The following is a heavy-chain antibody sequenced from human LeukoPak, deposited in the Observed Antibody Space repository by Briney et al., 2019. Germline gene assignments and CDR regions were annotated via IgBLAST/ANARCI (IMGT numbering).Heavy chain of an antibody. Sequence: SQTLSLTCAISGDSVSSNSAAWNWIRQSPSRGLEWLGRTYYRSKWYNDYAVSVKSRITINPDTSKNQFSLQLNSVTPEDTAVYYCARDRAIGYPYHYDSSGYWEGYFDYWGQGTLVTVSS. V-gene: IGHV6-1*01. D-gene: IGHD3-22*01. CDR1: GDSVSSNSAA. CDR2: TYYRSKWYN. CDR3: ARDRAIGYPYHYDSSGYWEGYFDY. J-gene: IGHJ4*02.